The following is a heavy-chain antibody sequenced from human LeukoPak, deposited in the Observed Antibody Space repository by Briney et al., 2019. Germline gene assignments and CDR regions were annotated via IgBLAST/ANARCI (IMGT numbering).Heavy chain of an antibody. J-gene: IGHJ4*02. V-gene: IGHV3-21*04. CDR3: AKDIVPYGVYFFDY. CDR1: GFTFSSYS. D-gene: IGHD2-2*01. Sequence: SGGSLRLSCAASGFTFSSYSMNWVRQAPGKGLEWVSSISSSSSYIYYADSVKGRFTVSRDNAKNSLYLQMNSLRAEDTALYYCAKDIVPYGVYFFDYWGQGTLVTVSS. CDR2: ISSSSSYI.